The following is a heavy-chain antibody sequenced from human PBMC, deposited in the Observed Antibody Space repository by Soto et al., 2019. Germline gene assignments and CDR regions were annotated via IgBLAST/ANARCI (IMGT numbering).Heavy chain of an antibody. J-gene: IGHJ6*02. CDR2: INQDGSEK. D-gene: IGHD5-18*01. CDR1: GFTFRTYW. Sequence: EVQLVESGGGLVQPGGSLRLSCGASGFTFRTYWLSWVRQVPGKGLEWVANINQDGSEKNYVDSVKGRFTISRDNAKNSLYLQMSSLRAEDTALYYCARDGSTSWYSYDYHGMDVWGQWTTVTVSS. V-gene: IGHV3-7*05. CDR3: ARDGSTSWYSYDYHGMDV.